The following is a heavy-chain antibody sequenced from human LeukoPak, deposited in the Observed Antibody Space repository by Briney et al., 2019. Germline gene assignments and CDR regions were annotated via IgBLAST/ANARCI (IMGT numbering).Heavy chain of an antibody. D-gene: IGHD2-15*01. CDR3: ARPVNNVGYCSGGSCYHMDV. J-gene: IGHJ6*03. CDR2: IYSSGST. Sequence: LETLSLTCTVSGGSIRSYYWNWIRQPAGKGLEWIGRIYSSGSTNYNPSLKSRVTMSVDTSKNQFSLKLSSVTAADTAVYYCARPVNNVGYCSGGSCYHMDVWGKGTTVTVSS. CDR1: GGSIRSYY. V-gene: IGHV4-4*07.